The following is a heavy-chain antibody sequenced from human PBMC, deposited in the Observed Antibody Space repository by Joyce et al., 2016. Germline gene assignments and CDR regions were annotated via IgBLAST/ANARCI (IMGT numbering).Heavy chain of an antibody. CDR1: GHKFTTYW. D-gene: IGHD5-24*01. CDR3: ARATRDSLDS. V-gene: IGHV5-51*01. Sequence: EVQLVQSGAEVKKPGESLKISCKDFGHKFTTYWVACVRKCPGKGLDLMWIIYPGDSDTIYSPTFQGQVTFSADRSTSTGYLHLSSLMVSDNATYYCARATRDSLDSWGQGTLVTVSS. J-gene: IGHJ4*02. CDR2: IYPGDSDT.